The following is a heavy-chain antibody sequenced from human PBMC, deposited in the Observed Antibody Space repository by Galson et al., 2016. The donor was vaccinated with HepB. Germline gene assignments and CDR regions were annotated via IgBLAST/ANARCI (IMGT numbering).Heavy chain of an antibody. D-gene: IGHD4-11*01. CDR3: VRDDYLDV. CDR2: IRGSGTGT. V-gene: IGHV3-21*01. J-gene: IGHJ3*01. Sequence: SLRLSCAASGFSISIYSMNWVRQAPGKGLEWVSAIRGSGTGTSYTDSVKGRFTIARDNTENSLYLQMNSLRAEDTAVYYCVRDDYLDVWGQGTMVIVSS. CDR1: GFSISIYS.